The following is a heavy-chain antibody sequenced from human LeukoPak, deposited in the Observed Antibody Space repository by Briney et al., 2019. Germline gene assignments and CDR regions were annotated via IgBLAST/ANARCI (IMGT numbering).Heavy chain of an antibody. CDR1: GYTLTELS. Sequence: ASAKVSCKVSGYTLTELSMHWVRQAPGKGLEWMGGFDPEDGETVYAQNFQGRVTMTEDASTDTAYLELYSLRSEDTAVYYCATVANGYYYYWGQGTLVTVSS. D-gene: IGHD3-22*01. V-gene: IGHV1-24*01. J-gene: IGHJ4*02. CDR3: ATVANGYYYY. CDR2: FDPEDGET.